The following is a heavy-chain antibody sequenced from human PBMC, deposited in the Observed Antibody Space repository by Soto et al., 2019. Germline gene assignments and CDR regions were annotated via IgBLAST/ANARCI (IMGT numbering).Heavy chain of an antibody. CDR1: GDTFSSYA. CDR2: IIPIFGTA. Sequence: GASVKVSCKASGDTFSSYAISWVRQAPGQGLEWMGGIIPIFGTANYAQKFQGRVTITADESTSAAYMELSSLRSEDTAVYYCAREVDFWCGYYSGPPYYYYYGMDFWGQGTTVTVSS. J-gene: IGHJ6*01. D-gene: IGHD3-3*01. CDR3: AREVDFWCGYYSGPPYYYYYGMDF. V-gene: IGHV1-69*13.